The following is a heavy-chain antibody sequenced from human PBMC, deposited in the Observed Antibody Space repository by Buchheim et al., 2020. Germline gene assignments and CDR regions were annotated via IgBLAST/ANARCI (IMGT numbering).Heavy chain of an antibody. CDR1: GFTFSSYE. Sequence: EVQLVESGGGLVQPGGSLRLSCAASGFTFSSYEXNWVRQAPGKGLEWVSYISSSGRTIYYADSVKGRFAXSRDNAKNSLYLQLNSLSAEDTAVYYCARDRYCSSTSCYLLSAYYYYGMDVWGQGTT. D-gene: IGHD2-2*01. J-gene: IGHJ6*02. V-gene: IGHV3-48*03. CDR3: ARDRYCSSTSCYLLSAYYYYGMDV. CDR2: ISSSGRTI.